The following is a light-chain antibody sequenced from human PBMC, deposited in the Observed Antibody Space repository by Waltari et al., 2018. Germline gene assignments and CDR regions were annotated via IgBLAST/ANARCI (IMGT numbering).Light chain of an antibody. CDR3: NSRDSSGNHVL. CDR2: GKN. CDR1: SLSTYY. Sequence: SSELTQDPAVSVALGQTVRITCPGESLSTYYASWYQQRTGQAPVLVIYGKNNRPSGIPDRFSGSSSGNTASLTISGAQAEDEADYYCNSRDSSGNHVLFGGGTKLTVL. V-gene: IGLV3-19*01. J-gene: IGLJ2*01.